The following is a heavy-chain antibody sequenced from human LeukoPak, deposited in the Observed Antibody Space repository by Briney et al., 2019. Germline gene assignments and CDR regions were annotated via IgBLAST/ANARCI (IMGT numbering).Heavy chain of an antibody. Sequence: GRSLRLYCTASGFTFSSYAMHWVRQAPGKGLEWVAVISYDGSNKYYADSVKGRFTISRDNSKNTLYLQMNSLRAEDTAVYYCARRGDGAFDIWGQGTMVTVSS. CDR1: GFTFSSYA. J-gene: IGHJ3*02. CDR3: ARRGDGAFDI. CDR2: ISYDGSNK. V-gene: IGHV3-30-3*01.